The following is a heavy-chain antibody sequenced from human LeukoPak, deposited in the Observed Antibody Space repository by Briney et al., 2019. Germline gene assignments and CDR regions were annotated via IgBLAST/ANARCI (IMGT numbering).Heavy chain of an antibody. CDR2: IWYDGSNK. J-gene: IGHJ4*02. CDR3: AKRPSDYGDYVSYFDY. Sequence: GGSLRLSCAASGFTFSSYGMYWVRQAPGKGLEWVAVIWYDGSNKYYADSVKGRFTISRDNSKDTLYLQMNSLRAEDTAVYYCAKRPSDYGDYVSYFDYWGQGTLVTVSS. CDR1: GFTFSSYG. V-gene: IGHV3-30*02. D-gene: IGHD4-17*01.